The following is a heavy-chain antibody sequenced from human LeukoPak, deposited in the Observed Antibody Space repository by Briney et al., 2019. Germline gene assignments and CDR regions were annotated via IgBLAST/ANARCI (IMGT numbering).Heavy chain of an antibody. CDR2: INTDGTVT. CDR3: AKSEYYYDSSGYHALFDY. D-gene: IGHD3-22*01. V-gene: IGHV3-74*01. J-gene: IGHJ4*02. CDR1: GFTFSKYW. Sequence: SGGSLRLSCAASGFTFSKYWMLWVRQAPGKGLESVSRINTDGTVTTYADSVKGRFTVSRDNSKNTLYLQMNSLRAEDTAVYYCAKSEYYYDSSGYHALFDYWGQGTLVTVSS.